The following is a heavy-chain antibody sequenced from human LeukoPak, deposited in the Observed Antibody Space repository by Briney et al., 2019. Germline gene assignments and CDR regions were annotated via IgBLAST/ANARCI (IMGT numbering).Heavy chain of an antibody. CDR1: GFTFSGSS. J-gene: IGHJ3*02. CDR2: IRSKAHSYAT. CDR3: TRPPRNDYNDAFDI. D-gene: IGHD5-24*01. V-gene: IGHV3-73*01. Sequence: PGGSLRLSCAASGFTFSGSSMHWVRQASGKGLECVGRIRSKAHSYATAYAASVKGRFTISRDDSKNTAYLQMNSLKSDDTAVYYCTRPPRNDYNDAFDIWGQGTMVTVSS.